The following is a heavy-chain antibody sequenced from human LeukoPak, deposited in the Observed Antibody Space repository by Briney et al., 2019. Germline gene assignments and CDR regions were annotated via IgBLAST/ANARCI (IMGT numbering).Heavy chain of an antibody. V-gene: IGHV4-59*01. J-gene: IGHJ6*03. CDR2: IYYSGST. CDR3: AREHPTYYDSSGYYSYYYYMDV. Sequence: SETLSLTCTVSGGSISSYYWSWIRQPSGKGLEWIGYIYYSGSTNYNPSLKSRVTISVDTSKNQFSLKLSSVTAADTAVYYCAREHPTYYDSSGYYSYYYYMDVWGKGTTVTISS. D-gene: IGHD3-22*01. CDR1: GGSISSYY.